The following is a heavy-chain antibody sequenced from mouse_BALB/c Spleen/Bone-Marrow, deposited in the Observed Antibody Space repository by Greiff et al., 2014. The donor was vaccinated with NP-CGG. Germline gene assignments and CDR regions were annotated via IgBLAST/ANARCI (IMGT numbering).Heavy chain of an antibody. CDR3: RFYDYTMDY. Sequence: LQQPGSELVRPGASVKLSCKASGYAFTSYWINWVKQRPGQGLEWIGNIYPGSGSINYDEKFKIKATLTVDTSSSTAYMQLSSLTSEDSAVYYCRFYDYTMDYWGQGTSVTVSS. CDR2: IYPGSGSI. J-gene: IGHJ4*01. V-gene: IGHV1S22*01. D-gene: IGHD1-1*01. CDR1: GYAFTSYW.